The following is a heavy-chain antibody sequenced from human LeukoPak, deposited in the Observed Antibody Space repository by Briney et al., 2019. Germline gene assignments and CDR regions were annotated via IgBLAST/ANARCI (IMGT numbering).Heavy chain of an antibody. V-gene: IGHV1-2*02. CDR1: GYTFTGYY. J-gene: IGHJ5*02. D-gene: IGHD4-17*01. CDR3: ARGGVMTTVTKSWFDP. CDR2: INPNSGGT. Sequence: ASVKVSCKASGYTFTGYYMHWVRQAPGQGLEWMGWINPNSGGTNYAQKFQGRVTMTRDTSISTAYMELSRLRSDDTAVYYCARGGVMTTVTKSWFDPWGQGTLVTVSS.